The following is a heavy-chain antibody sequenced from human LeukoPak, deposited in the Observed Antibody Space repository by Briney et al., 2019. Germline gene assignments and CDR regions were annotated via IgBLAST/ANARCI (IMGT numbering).Heavy chain of an antibody. CDR3: ARALERYYFDF. Sequence: SQTLSLTCAISGDTVSGNSGAWIWIRQSPSRGLEWLGRTYYMSKWFHEYAVSVKGRIIISPDTANNQFSLHLSSVTADDTGVYYCARALERYYFDFWGQGTLVTFSS. CDR2: TYYMSKWFH. CDR1: GDTVSGNSGA. J-gene: IGHJ4*02. V-gene: IGHV6-1*01. D-gene: IGHD1-1*01.